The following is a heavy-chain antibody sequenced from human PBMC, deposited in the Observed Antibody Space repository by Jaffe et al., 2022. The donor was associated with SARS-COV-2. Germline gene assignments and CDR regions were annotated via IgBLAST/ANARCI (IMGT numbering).Heavy chain of an antibody. J-gene: IGHJ4*02. CDR1: GFTFSSYA. V-gene: IGHV3-30-3*01. D-gene: IGHD5-12*01. CDR3: ASRPVSGYGLSKIDY. Sequence: QVQLVESGGGVVQPGRSLRLSCAASGFTFSSYAMHWVRQAPGKGLEWVAVISYDGSNKYYADSVKGRFTISRDNSKNTLYLQMNSLRAEDTAVYYCASRPVSGYGLSKIDYWGQGTLVTVSS. CDR2: ISYDGSNK.